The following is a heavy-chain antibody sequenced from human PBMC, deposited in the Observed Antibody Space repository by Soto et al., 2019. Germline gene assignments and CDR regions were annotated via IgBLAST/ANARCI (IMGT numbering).Heavy chain of an antibody. J-gene: IGHJ4*02. CDR1: GFTFGDYA. CDR3: TRLSMITFGGAPDY. CDR2: IRSKAYGGTK. V-gene: IGHV3-49*03. Sequence: GGSLRLSCTASGFTFGDYAMSWFRQAPGKGLEWVGFIRSKAYGGTKEYAASVKGRFTISRDDSKSIAYLQMNSLKTEDTAVYYCTRLSMITFGGAPDYWGQGTLVTVSS. D-gene: IGHD3-16*01.